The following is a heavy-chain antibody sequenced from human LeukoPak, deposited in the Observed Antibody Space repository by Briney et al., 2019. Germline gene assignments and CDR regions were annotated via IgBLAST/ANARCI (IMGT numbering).Heavy chain of an antibody. V-gene: IGHV1-24*01. CDR1: GYTLTELS. D-gene: IGHD2-2*01. CDR3: ATTPSTYGAFDI. Sequence: ASVKVSCKVSGYTLTELSMHWVRQAPGKGLEWMGGFDPEDGETIYAQKFQGRVTMTEDTSTDTAYKELSSLRSEDTAVYYCATTPSTYGAFDIWGQGTMVTVSS. J-gene: IGHJ3*02. CDR2: FDPEDGET.